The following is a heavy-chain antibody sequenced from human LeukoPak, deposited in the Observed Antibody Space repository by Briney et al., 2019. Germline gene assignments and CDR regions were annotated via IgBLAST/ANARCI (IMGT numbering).Heavy chain of an antibody. CDR3: AKDSAIAAAGIFFDP. Sequence: GGSLRLSCAASGFTFSSYSMNWVRQAPGKGLEWVSAISGSGGSTYYADSVKGRFTISRDNSKNTLYLQMNSLRAEDTAVYYCAKDSAIAAAGIFFDPWGQGTLVTVSS. CDR2: ISGSGGST. V-gene: IGHV3-23*01. CDR1: GFTFSSYS. J-gene: IGHJ5*02. D-gene: IGHD6-13*01.